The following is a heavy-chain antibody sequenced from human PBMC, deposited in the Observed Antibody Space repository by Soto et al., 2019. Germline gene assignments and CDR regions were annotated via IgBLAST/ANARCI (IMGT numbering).Heavy chain of an antibody. V-gene: IGHV1-18*01. CDR1: GYTFTSDG. CDR3: ARDPPSTYGDYVYNWFDP. Sequence: QVQLVQSGAEVKKPGASVKVSCKASGYTFTSDGISWVRQAPGQGLEWIGWISAYNGNTNYAQKLQGRVTMTTDTSTSTAYMELRSLRSDDTAVYYCARDPPSTYGDYVYNWFDPWGQGTLVTVSS. CDR2: ISAYNGNT. D-gene: IGHD4-17*01. J-gene: IGHJ5*02.